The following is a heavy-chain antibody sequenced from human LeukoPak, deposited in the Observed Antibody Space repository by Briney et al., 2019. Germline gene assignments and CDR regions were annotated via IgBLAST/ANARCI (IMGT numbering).Heavy chain of an antibody. CDR1: GGSISSYY. CDR3: ARDKYGDHPDY. V-gene: IGHV4-59*01. Sequence: SETLSLTCTVSGGSISSYYWSWIRQPPGKGLEWIGYIYYSGSTNYNPSLKSRVTISVDTSKNQFSLKLSSVTAADTAVYCCARDKYGDHPDYWGQGTLVTVSS. D-gene: IGHD4-17*01. J-gene: IGHJ4*02. CDR2: IYYSGST.